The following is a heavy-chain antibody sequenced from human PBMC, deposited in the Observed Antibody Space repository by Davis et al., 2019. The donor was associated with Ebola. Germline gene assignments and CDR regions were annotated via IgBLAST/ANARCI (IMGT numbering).Heavy chain of an antibody. D-gene: IGHD2-2*01. CDR1: GGTFSSYA. J-gene: IGHJ5*02. V-gene: IGHV1-8*02. Sequence: AASVKVSCKASGGTFSSYAINWVRQATGQGLEWMGWMNPNSGNTGYAQKFQGRVTMTRNTSISTAYMELSSLRSEDTAVYYCARPQLLSNWFDPWGQGTLVTVSS. CDR2: MNPNSGNT. CDR3: ARPQLLSNWFDP.